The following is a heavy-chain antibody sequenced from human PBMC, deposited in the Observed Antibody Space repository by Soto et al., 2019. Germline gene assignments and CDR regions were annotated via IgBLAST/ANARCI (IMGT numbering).Heavy chain of an antibody. CDR1: GFTFSDYY. CDR2: ISSSGSTV. J-gene: IGHJ5*02. CDR3: ARYYFGSGNYYNSPFDP. Sequence: GGSLRLSCAASGFTFSDYYMSWIRQAPGKGLEWVSYISSSGSTVNYADSVKGRFTISRDNAKNSLYLQTTSLRAEDTAVYFCARYYFGSGNYYNSPFDPWGQGTLVTVSS. V-gene: IGHV3-11*01. D-gene: IGHD3-10*01.